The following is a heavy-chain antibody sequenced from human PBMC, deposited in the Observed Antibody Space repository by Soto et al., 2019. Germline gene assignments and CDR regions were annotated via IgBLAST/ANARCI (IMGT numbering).Heavy chain of an antibody. CDR3: VREDDGGDRDYYGLDV. J-gene: IGHJ6*02. CDR1: GGSLNSEHYH. D-gene: IGHD2-21*02. CDR2: IHYTGSV. Sequence: QIQLQESGPGLVMPSQTLSLTCTVSGGSLNSEHYHWTWIRQAPGKGLEWIGYIHYTGSVRYNPSLQSRITMSLDTSKNLFSLNLSSVTAADTAVYFCVREDDGGDRDYYGLDVWGQGTMVTVSS. V-gene: IGHV4-30-4*01.